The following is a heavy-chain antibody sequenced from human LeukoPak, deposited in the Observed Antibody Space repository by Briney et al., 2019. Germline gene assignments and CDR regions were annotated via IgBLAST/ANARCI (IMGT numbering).Heavy chain of an antibody. V-gene: IGHV5-51*01. CDR2: IYPGDSDT. D-gene: IGHD2-15*01. CDR3: ASGRATVVVAATPFFQH. CDR1: GYSFTTYW. J-gene: IGHJ1*01. Sequence: GESLMISCKGSGYSFTTYWIGWVRQLPGKGLEWMGIIYPGDSDTRYSPSFQGQVTISADKSISTAYLQWSSLKASDTAMYYCASGRATVVVAATPFFQHWGQGTLVTVSS.